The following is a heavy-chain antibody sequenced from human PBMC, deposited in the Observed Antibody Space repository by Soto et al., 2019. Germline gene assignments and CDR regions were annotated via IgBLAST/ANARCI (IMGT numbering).Heavy chain of an antibody. CDR2: IHSDTGAT. CDR1: GYTFTGYY. D-gene: IGHD7-27*01. V-gene: IGHV1-2*02. CDR3: ARSLIGDSYYFDY. J-gene: IGHJ4*02. Sequence: QVQLVQSGAEVKKPGASVKVSCKASGYTFTGYYIQWARQAPGQGLEWMGRIHSDTGATNFAQKFQGRVTMTRDTSISTAYMELSSLTSDDTAVYYCARSLIGDSYYFDYWGQGTLLTASS.